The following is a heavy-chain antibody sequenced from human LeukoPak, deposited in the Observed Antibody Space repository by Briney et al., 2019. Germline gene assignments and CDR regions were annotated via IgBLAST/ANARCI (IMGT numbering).Heavy chain of an antibody. Sequence: SETLSLTCTVSGGSISSSSYYWGWIRQPPGKGLEWIGSIYYSGSTYYNPSLKSRVTISVDTSKNQFSLKLSSVTAADTAVYYCAREVLGYCSGGSCYNWGQGTLVTVSS. V-gene: IGHV4-39*07. CDR1: GGSISSSSYY. J-gene: IGHJ4*02. CDR2: IYYSGST. CDR3: AREVLGYCSGGSCYN. D-gene: IGHD2-15*01.